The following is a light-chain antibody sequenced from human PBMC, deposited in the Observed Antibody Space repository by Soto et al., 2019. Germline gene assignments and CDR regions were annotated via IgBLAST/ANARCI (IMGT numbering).Light chain of an antibody. CDR3: QQAYSFPPIT. Sequence: DIQMTQSPSTLSASVGDRVTITCRASQSISSWLAWYQQKPGKAPKLLIYKASTLKSGVPSRFSGSGSGTEFTLTISSLQPEDFATYYCQQAYSFPPITFGQGTRLEIK. CDR2: KAS. CDR1: QSISSW. V-gene: IGKV1-5*03. J-gene: IGKJ5*01.